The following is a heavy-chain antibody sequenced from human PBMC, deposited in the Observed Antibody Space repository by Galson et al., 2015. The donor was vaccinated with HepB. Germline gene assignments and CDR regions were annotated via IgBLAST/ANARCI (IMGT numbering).Heavy chain of an antibody. CDR1: GFTFSSYA. V-gene: IGHV3-30*04. J-gene: IGHJ6*02. CDR3: ARDRSTTVYGMDV. D-gene: IGHD4-17*01. Sequence: SLRLSCAASGFTFSSYAMHWVRQAPGKGLEWVAVISYDGSNKYYADSVKGRFTISRDNFKNTLYLQMNGLRAEDTAVFYCARDRSTTVYGMDVWGQGTTVTVSS. CDR2: ISYDGSNK.